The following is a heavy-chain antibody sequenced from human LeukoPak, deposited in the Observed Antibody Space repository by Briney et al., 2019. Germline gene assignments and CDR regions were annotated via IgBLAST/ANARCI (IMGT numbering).Heavy chain of an antibody. Sequence: GSLRLSCAASGFTFSSYEMNWVRQAPGKGLEWVSYISSSGSTIYYADSVKGRFTISRGNAKNSLYLQMNSLRAEDTAVYYCAGTSIGAAAGSRDFQHWGQGTLVTVSS. V-gene: IGHV3-48*03. CDR1: GFTFSSYE. D-gene: IGHD6-13*01. CDR3: AGTSIGAAAGSRDFQH. J-gene: IGHJ1*01. CDR2: ISSSGSTI.